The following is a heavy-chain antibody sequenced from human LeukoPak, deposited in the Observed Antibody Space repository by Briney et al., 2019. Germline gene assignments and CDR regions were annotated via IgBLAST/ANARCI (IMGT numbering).Heavy chain of an antibody. CDR3: GRGRRYGNWFDP. Sequence: SETLSLTCAVYGWSFSGYYWSWIRQPPGKGLEWIGEINHSGSTNYNPSLKSRVTISVDTSKNQYSLKLSSVTAADTAVYYCGRGRRYGNWFDPWGQGTLVTVSS. D-gene: IGHD3-9*01. V-gene: IGHV4-34*01. CDR2: INHSGST. CDR1: GWSFSGYY. J-gene: IGHJ5*02.